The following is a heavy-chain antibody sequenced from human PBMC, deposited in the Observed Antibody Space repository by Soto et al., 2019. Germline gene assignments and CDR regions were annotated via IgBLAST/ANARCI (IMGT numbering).Heavy chain of an antibody. CDR1: GFTFTNYA. CDR3: AENGQWLATPPEA. D-gene: IGHD6-19*01. J-gene: IGHJ4*02. Sequence: GGSLRLSCAASGFTFTNYAMHWVRQAPGKGLEWVSIISYDGSNKYYADSVEGRFTVSRDNSKNKLHLQMNDLRAEDTATYYCAENGQWLATPPEAWGQGTLVTVSS. CDR2: ISYDGSNK. V-gene: IGHV3-30*18.